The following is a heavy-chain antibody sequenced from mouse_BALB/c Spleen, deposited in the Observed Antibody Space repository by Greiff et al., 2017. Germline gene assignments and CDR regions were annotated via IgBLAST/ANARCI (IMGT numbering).Heavy chain of an antibody. CDR1: GYTFSSYW. J-gene: IGHJ3*01. Sequence: VQLQQSGAELMKPGASVKISCKATGYTFSSYWIEWVKQRPGHGLEWIGEILPGSGSTNYNEKFKGKATLTVDKSSSTAYMQLKSLTSEDSAVYYCARQDLFAYWGQGTLVTVSA. CDR2: ILPGSGST. V-gene: IGHV1-9*01. CDR3: ARQDLFAY.